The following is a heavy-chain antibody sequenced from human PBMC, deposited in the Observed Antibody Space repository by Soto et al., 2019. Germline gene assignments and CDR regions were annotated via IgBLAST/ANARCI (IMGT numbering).Heavy chain of an antibody. CDR3: ARGPVLRFLEWSYKAGARANWFDP. V-gene: IGHV1-8*01. Sequence: GASVKVSCKASGYTFTSYDINWVRQATGQGLEWMGWMNPNSGNTGYAQKFQGRVTMTRNTSISTAYMELSSLRSEDTAVYYCARGPVLRFLEWSYKAGARANWFDPWGQGTLVTVSS. CDR2: MNPNSGNT. D-gene: IGHD3-3*01. CDR1: GYTFTSYD. J-gene: IGHJ5*02.